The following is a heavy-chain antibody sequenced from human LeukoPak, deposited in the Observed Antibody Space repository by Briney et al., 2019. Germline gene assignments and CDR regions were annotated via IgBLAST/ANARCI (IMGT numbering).Heavy chain of an antibody. CDR2: ITTSSYI. CDR3: ARRAGNSSAYDY. J-gene: IGHJ4*02. CDR1: GFTFSSYS. V-gene: IGHV3-21*01. D-gene: IGHD3-22*01. Sequence: AGGSLRLSCAASGFTFSSYSMNWVRQAPGKGLEWASSITTSSYIYYADSVKGRFTISRDNAKNSLYLQMNSLRAEDTAVYYCARRAGNSSAYDYWGQGTLVTVSS.